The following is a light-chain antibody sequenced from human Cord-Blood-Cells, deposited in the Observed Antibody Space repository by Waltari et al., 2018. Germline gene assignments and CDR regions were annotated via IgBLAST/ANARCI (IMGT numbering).Light chain of an antibody. CDR2: DVS. V-gene: IGLV2-14*01. J-gene: IGLJ1*01. CDR3: SSYTSSITLDV. CDR1: SSDVGGYNY. Sequence: QSALTQPASVSGSPGQSITISCTGTSSDVGGYNYVSWYPQHPGKAPKLMIYDVSNRPSGVSNRFSGSKSGNTASLTISGLQAEDESDYYCSSYTSSITLDVFGTGTKVTVL.